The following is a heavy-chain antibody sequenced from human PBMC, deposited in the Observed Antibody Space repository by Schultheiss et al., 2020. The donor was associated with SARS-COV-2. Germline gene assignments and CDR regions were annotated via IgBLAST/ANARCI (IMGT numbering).Heavy chain of an antibody. D-gene: IGHD2/OR15-2a*01. CDR3: ARGRTTARGMDV. CDR1: GFTFSDYY. J-gene: IGHJ6*02. Sequence: GGSLRLSCAASGFTFSDYYMSWIRQAPGKGLEWVAYITSSSSHTNYADSVKGRFTISRDNAKNSLYLQMNSLRAEDTAVYYCARGRTTARGMDVWGQGTTVTVSS. CDR2: ITSSSSHT. V-gene: IGHV3-11*05.